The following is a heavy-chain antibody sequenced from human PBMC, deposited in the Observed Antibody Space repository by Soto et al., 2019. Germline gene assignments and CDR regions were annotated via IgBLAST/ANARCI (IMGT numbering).Heavy chain of an antibody. J-gene: IGHJ4*02. CDR1: GGSISRGGYS. Sequence: SETLSLTCAFSGGSISRGGYSWSWIRQPPGKGLEWIGYIYHSGSTYYNPSLKSRVTISVDRSKNQFSLKLSSVTAADTAVYYCARAKYYYGSGSYFDYWGQGTLVTVSS. CDR3: ARAKYYYGSGSYFDY. CDR2: IYHSGST. V-gene: IGHV4-30-2*01. D-gene: IGHD3-10*01.